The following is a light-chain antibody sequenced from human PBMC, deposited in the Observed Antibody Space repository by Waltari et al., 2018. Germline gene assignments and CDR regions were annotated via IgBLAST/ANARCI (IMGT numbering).Light chain of an antibody. CDR3: QSYDDNNRRV. J-gene: IGLJ3*02. Sequence: NFMLTQPHSVSESPGKTVTISCTRSSGSIASNYVQWYQQRPGSAPTTVIYEDNQRPSAVPERFSGSIDSSSNSASLTISGLKTEDEADYYCQSYDDNNRRVFGGGTKLTVL. CDR2: EDN. CDR1: SGSIASNY. V-gene: IGLV6-57*04.